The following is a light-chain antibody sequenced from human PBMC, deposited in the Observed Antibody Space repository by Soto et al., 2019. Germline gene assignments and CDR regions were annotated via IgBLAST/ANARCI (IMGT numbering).Light chain of an antibody. J-gene: IGLJ1*01. CDR1: SSDIGSYEY. V-gene: IGLV2-11*01. CDR2: DVS. Sequence: QSVLTQPRSVSGSPGQSVTISCTGTSSDIGSYEYVSWYQQHPGKAPRLMIYDVSKRPSGVPDRFSGSRSGNTASLTISGLQAEDEGDYYCCSFSGTSTLYVFGTGTKVT. CDR3: CSFSGTSTLYV.